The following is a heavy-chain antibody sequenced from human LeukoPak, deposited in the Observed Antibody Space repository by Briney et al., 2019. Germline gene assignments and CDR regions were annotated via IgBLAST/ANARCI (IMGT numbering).Heavy chain of an antibody. D-gene: IGHD2-2*01. V-gene: IGHV4-39*07. CDR3: ARGGDYCSSTRCSQYYFDY. CDR1: GGSISSSSYY. J-gene: IGHJ4*02. Sequence: SETLSLTCTVSGGSISSSSYYWGWIRQPPGKGLEWIGSIYYSGSTYYNPSLKSRVTISVDTSKNQFSLKLSSVTAADTAVYYCARGGDYCSSTRCSQYYFDYWGQGTLVTVSS. CDR2: IYYSGST.